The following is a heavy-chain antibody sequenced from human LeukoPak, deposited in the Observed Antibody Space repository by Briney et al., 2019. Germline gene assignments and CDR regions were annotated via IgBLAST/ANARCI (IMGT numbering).Heavy chain of an antibody. D-gene: IGHD3-22*01. J-gene: IGHJ4*02. Sequence: ASVKVSCKASGYTFISYYMHWVRQAPGQGLEWMGLINPSGGTTSYAQKFQGRVTMTRDTSTSTVYMELSSLRAEDTAVYYCARDSFGRVYDRSGYHPDYWGQGTLVTVSS. CDR1: GYTFISYY. CDR3: ARDSFGRVYDRSGYHPDY. V-gene: IGHV1-46*01. CDR2: INPSGGTT.